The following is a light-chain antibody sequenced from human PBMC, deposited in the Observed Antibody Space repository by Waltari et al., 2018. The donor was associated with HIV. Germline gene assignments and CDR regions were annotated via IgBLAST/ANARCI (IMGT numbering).Light chain of an antibody. CDR1: SSNIGSNT. Sequence: QSVLTQPPSASATPGQRFTISCSGSSSNIGSNTVNWYQQFSGTAPKLLISSNDRRPSGVPDRFSGSKSGTSASLAITGLQSEDEADYYCAAWDDNLDAYVFGTGTKVTVL. CDR3: AAWDDNLDAYV. V-gene: IGLV1-44*01. J-gene: IGLJ1*01. CDR2: SND.